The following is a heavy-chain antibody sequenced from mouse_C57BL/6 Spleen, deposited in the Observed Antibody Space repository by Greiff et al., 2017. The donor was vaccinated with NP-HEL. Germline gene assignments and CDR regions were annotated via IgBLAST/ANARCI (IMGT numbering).Heavy chain of an antibody. Sequence: QVQLQQPGAELVKPGASVKLSCKASGYTFTSYWMHWVKQRPGQGLEWIGMIHPNSGSTNYNEKFKSKATLTVDKSSSTAYMQLSSLTSEDSAVYYCARYDYDGDYFDYWGKGTTLTVSS. V-gene: IGHV1-64*01. D-gene: IGHD2-4*01. J-gene: IGHJ2*01. CDR3: ARYDYDGDYFDY. CDR1: GYTFTSYW. CDR2: IHPNSGST.